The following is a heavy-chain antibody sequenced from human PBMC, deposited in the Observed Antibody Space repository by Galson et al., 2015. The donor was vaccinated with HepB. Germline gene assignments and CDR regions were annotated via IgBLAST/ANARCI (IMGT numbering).Heavy chain of an antibody. CDR3: ARVSGNVVVTAILNY. Sequence: SVKVSCKASGYTFTSYYMHWVRQAPGQGLEWMGIINPSGGSTSYAQKFQGRVTMTRDTSTSTVYMELSSLRSEDTAVYYCARVSGNVVVTAILNYRGQGTLVTVSS. V-gene: IGHV1-46*01. D-gene: IGHD2-21*02. CDR1: GYTFTSYY. J-gene: IGHJ4*02. CDR2: INPSGGST.